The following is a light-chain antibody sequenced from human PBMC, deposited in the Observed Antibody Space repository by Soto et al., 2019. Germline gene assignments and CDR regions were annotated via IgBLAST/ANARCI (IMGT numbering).Light chain of an antibody. CDR2: GAC. J-gene: IGKJ1*01. V-gene: IGKV3-20*01. CDR1: QSINAK. Sequence: IVVTHSPCTQSLAAGESAPLSFRSSQSINAKIAGYHQHPGQAPRLLTYGACSGATGIPDRFSGSGSGTDFTLTISSLEPEDFAVYSCQQYGSSRWTFAQGPRWIS. CDR3: QQYGSSRWT.